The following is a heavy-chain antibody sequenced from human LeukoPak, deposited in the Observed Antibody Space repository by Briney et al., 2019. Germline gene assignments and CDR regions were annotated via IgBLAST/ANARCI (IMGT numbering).Heavy chain of an antibody. Sequence: GGSLRLSCAASGFTFSSYSMNWVRQAPGEGVGWVSSISSSSSYISYADSVKGRFTISRDNAKTSLYLQMNSLRAEDTAVYYCARVNIRQLVWDAFDIWGQGTMVTVSS. CDR3: ARVNIRQLVWDAFDI. J-gene: IGHJ3*02. CDR2: ISSSSSYI. CDR1: GFTFSSYS. V-gene: IGHV3-21*01. D-gene: IGHD6-13*01.